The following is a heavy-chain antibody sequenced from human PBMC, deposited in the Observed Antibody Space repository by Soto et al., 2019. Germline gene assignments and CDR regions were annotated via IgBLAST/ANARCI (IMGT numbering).Heavy chain of an antibody. CDR1: GFTFSSYG. D-gene: IGHD6-19*01. CDR2: ISYDGSNK. Sequence: QVQLVESGGGVVQPGRSLRLSCAASGFTFSSYGMHWVRQAPGKGLEWVAVISYDGSNKYYADSVKGRFTISRDNSKNTLYLQMNSLRAEDTAVYYCAKDQGFGLAGTSALGNDAFDIWGQGTMVTVSS. CDR3: AKDQGFGLAGTSALGNDAFDI. J-gene: IGHJ3*02. V-gene: IGHV3-30*18.